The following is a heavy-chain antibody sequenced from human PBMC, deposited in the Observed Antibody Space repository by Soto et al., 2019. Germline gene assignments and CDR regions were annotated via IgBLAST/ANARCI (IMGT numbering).Heavy chain of an antibody. J-gene: IGHJ1*01. CDR2: IDYDGTTT. Sequence: EVQLVESGGGLVQPGGSLRLSCAASGFSFDSYWMHWVRQAPGQGPMWVSRIDYDGTTTNYADSVKGRFTISRDNAKSTLYQQMNSLRPEDTAVYYCTRGPRASSGGTGAYWGKGTLVTVSS. V-gene: IGHV3-74*01. D-gene: IGHD2-2*01. CDR1: GFSFDSYW. CDR3: TRGPRASSGGTGAY.